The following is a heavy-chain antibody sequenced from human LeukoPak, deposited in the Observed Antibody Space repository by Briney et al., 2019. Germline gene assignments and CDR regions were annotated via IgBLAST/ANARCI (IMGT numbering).Heavy chain of an antibody. CDR2: ISGSGGST. D-gene: IGHD6-19*01. Sequence: GGSLRLSCAASGFTFSSYAMSWVRQAPGKGLEWASAISGSGGSTYYADSVKGRFTISRDNSKNTLYLQMNSLRAEDTAVYYCAKTGYSSGWYVDYMDVWGKGTTVTISS. CDR1: GFTFSSYA. V-gene: IGHV3-23*01. CDR3: AKTGYSSGWYVDYMDV. J-gene: IGHJ6*03.